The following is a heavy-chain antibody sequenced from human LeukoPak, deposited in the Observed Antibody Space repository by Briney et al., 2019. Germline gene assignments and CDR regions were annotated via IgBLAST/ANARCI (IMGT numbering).Heavy chain of an antibody. Sequence: SETLSLTCTVSGGSIRSYYWSWVRQPPGKGLEWIGYIYSSGTINYNPSLKSRVTISIDTSKNQFSLKLSSVTAADTAVYYCARSGSHLWFGELSLSYWGQGTLVTVSS. D-gene: IGHD3-10*01. CDR1: GGSIRSYY. CDR3: ARSGSHLWFGELSLSY. V-gene: IGHV4-59*01. J-gene: IGHJ4*02. CDR2: IYSSGTI.